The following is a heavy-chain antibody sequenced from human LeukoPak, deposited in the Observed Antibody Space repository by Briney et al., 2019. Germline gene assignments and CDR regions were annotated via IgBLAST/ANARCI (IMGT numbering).Heavy chain of an antibody. D-gene: IGHD4-23*01. CDR2: IIPILGIA. CDR3: AREAYGGNPGTDY. Sequence: SVTVSCKASGGTFSSYAISWVRQAPGQGLEWMGRIIPILGIANYAQKFQGRVTITADKSTSTAYMELSSLRSEDTAVYYCAREAYGGNPGTDYWGQGTLVTVSS. J-gene: IGHJ4*02. CDR1: GGTFSSYA. V-gene: IGHV1-69*04.